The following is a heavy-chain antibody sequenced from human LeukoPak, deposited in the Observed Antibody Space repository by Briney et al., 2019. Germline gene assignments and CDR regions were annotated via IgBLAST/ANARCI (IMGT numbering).Heavy chain of an antibody. CDR1: RYTLTRYC. D-gene: IGHD3-10*01. CDR3: ARDYYYGSGSYYNVFDY. J-gene: IGHJ4*02. Sequence: SEKVSCKASRYTLTRYCISWVRQAPGHRVEWMGWISVYNGNTNYAQKIQGRVTLTTDTSTSTAYMDLRSLRSDDTAVYYCARDYYYGSGSYYNVFDYWSQGTLVTVSS. CDR2: ISVYNGNT. V-gene: IGHV1-18*01.